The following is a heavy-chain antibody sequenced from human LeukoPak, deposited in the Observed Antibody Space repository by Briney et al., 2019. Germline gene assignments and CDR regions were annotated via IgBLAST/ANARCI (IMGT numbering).Heavy chain of an antibody. Sequence: SETLSLTCTVSGVSISDHYWTWIRQPPGKGLEWTGYIYYNDKTNYNPSLKSRVTISVDTSKNQFSLKLSSVTAADTAVYFCARVITTSARNYYYGMDVWGQGTTVTVSS. CDR3: ARVITTSARNYYYGMDV. J-gene: IGHJ6*02. CDR2: IYYNDKT. CDR1: GVSISDHY. V-gene: IGHV4-59*11. D-gene: IGHD3-22*01.